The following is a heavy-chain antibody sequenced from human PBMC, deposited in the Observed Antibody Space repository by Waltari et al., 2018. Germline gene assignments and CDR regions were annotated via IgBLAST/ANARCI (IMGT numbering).Heavy chain of an antibody. CDR3: ARGSSWLSSMDV. V-gene: IGHV3-53*02. Sequence: EVQLVETGGGLIQPGGSLRLSCAASGFTVSSNYMSWVRPAPGKGLEWVSVIYSGGSTYYADSVKGRFTISRDNSKNTLYLQMNSLRAEDTAVYYCARGSSWLSSMDVWGKGTTVTVSS. CDR2: IYSGGST. CDR1: GFTVSSNY. J-gene: IGHJ6*04. D-gene: IGHD3-9*01.